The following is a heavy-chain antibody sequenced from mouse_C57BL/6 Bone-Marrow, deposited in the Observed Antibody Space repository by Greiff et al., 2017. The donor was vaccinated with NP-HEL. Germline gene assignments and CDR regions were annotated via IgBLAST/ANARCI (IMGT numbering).Heavy chain of an antibody. Sequence: EVKLMESGGGLVKPGGSLKLSCAASGFTFSSYAMSWVRQTPEKRLEWVATISDGGSYTYYPDNVKGRFTISRDNAKNNLYLQMSHLKSEDTAMYYCAREAVYDYDGFAYWGQGTLVTVSA. CDR1: GFTFSSYA. V-gene: IGHV5-4*01. CDR3: AREAVYDYDGFAY. D-gene: IGHD2-4*01. CDR2: ISDGGSYT. J-gene: IGHJ3*01.